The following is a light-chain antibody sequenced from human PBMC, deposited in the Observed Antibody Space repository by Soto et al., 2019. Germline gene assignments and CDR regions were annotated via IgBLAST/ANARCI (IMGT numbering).Light chain of an antibody. CDR1: SSDVGGYNY. CDR2: DVS. CDR3: CSYAGSYLVV. J-gene: IGLJ2*01. Sequence: QSALTQPRSVSGSPGQSVTISCTGTSSDVGGYNYVSWYQQHPGKAPKLMIYDVSKRPSRVPDRFSGSKSGNTASLTISGLQAEDEADYYCCSYAGSYLVVFGGGTKVTVL. V-gene: IGLV2-11*01.